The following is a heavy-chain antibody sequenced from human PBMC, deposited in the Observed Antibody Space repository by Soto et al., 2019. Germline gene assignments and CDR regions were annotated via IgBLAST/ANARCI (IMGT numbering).Heavy chain of an antibody. D-gene: IGHD2-15*01. CDR1: GGSISNGYYY. CDR2: IYHSGRT. CDR3: AKWVEESLDYFAS. J-gene: IGHJ4*02. Sequence: PSETLSLTCTVSGGSISNGYYYWSWVRQNPGKGLEWIGHIYHSGRTFYNPSLKSRVTISVDTSKNQFSLNLSSVTAADTAVYYCAKWVEESLDYFASWGQGTPVTVSS. V-gene: IGHV4-31*03.